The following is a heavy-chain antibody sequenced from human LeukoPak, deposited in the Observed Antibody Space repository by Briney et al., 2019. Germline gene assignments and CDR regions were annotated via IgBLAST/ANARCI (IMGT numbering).Heavy chain of an antibody. CDR1: GFTFSSYW. D-gene: IGHD2-15*01. J-gene: IGHJ6*03. V-gene: IGHV3-74*01. CDR3: ARDGDLGYCSGGSCYKYYYYYMDV. Sequence: GGSLRLSCAASGFTFSSYWMHWVRQAPGKGLVWVSRINSDGSSTSYADSVKGRFTISRDNAKNTLYLQMNSLRAEDTAVYYCARDGDLGYCSGGSCYKYYYYYMDVWGKGITVTVSS. CDR2: INSDGSST.